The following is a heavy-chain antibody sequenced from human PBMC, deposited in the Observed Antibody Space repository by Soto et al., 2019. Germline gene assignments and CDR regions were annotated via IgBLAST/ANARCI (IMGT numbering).Heavy chain of an antibody. CDR1: GGTFSSYA. CDR3: ARVKGVDGYDSSGYYYDY. CDR2: IIPIFGTA. J-gene: IGHJ4*02. V-gene: IGHV1-69*13. Sequence: SVKVSCKASGGTFSSYAISRVRQAPGQGLEWMGGIIPIFGTANYAQKFQGRVTITADESTSTAYMELSSLRSEDTAVYYCARVKGVDGYDSSGYYYDYWGQGTLVTVSS. D-gene: IGHD3-22*01.